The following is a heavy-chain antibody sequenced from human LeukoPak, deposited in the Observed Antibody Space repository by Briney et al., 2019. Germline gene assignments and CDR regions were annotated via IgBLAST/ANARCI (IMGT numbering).Heavy chain of an antibody. D-gene: IGHD4-23*01. CDR1: GGSTSSGGYS. V-gene: IGHV4-30-2*01. CDR3: ARAYGGNSSPWHFDY. Sequence: SQTLSLTCAVSGGSTSSGGYSWSWIRQPPGKGLEWIGYIYHSGSTYYNPSLKSRVTISVDRSKNQFSLKLSSVTAADTAVYYCARAYGGNSSPWHFDYWGQGTLVTVSS. CDR2: IYHSGST. J-gene: IGHJ4*02.